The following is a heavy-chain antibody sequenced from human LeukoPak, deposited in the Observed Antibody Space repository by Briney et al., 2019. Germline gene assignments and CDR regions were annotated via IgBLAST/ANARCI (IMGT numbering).Heavy chain of an antibody. Sequence: GGSLRLSCAASGFTFSSYAMSWVRQAPGKGLEWVSAISGSGGSTYYADSVKGRFTISRDNSKNTLYLQVNSLRAEDTAVYYCAKRGDYDFWSGYYAPFDYWGQGTLVTVSS. D-gene: IGHD3-3*01. CDR1: GFTFSSYA. CDR2: ISGSGGST. CDR3: AKRGDYDFWSGYYAPFDY. J-gene: IGHJ4*02. V-gene: IGHV3-23*01.